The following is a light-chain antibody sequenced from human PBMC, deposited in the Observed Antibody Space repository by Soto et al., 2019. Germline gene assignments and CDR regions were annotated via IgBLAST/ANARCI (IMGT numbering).Light chain of an antibody. CDR2: GAS. Sequence: ENVMTQSPGTLSLSPGERATLSCRASQSVSTNYVAWYQQKPGQAPRLLIYGASSRASGIPDRFRGSGSGTDFTLTISRLEPEDFVVYYCQQYANSHGTFGQGTKVEMK. J-gene: IGKJ1*01. CDR3: QQYANSHGT. CDR1: QSVSTNY. V-gene: IGKV3-20*01.